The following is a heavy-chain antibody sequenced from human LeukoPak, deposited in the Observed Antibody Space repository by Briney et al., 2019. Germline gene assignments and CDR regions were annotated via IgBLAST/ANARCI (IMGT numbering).Heavy chain of an antibody. V-gene: IGHV1-46*01. CDR2: INPSGGST. CDR3: ARVLRRITIFGVPHGYFDY. Sequence: GASVKVSCKASGYTFTSYYMHWVRQAPGQGLEWMGIINPSGGSTSYAQKFQGRVTMTRDTSTSTIYMELSSLRSEDTAVYYCARVLRRITIFGVPHGYFDYWGQGTLVTVSS. D-gene: IGHD3-3*01. J-gene: IGHJ4*02. CDR1: GYTFTSYY.